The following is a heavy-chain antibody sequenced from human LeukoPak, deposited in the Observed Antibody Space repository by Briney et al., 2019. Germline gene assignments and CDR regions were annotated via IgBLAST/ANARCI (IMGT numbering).Heavy chain of an antibody. Sequence: SVKVSCKASGGTFSSYAISWVRQAPGQGLEWMGGVIPIFGTANYAQKFQGRVTITTDESTSTAYMELSSLRSEDTAVYYCARGNYDILTGPTPRYYYMDVWGKGTTVTVSS. CDR2: VIPIFGTA. CDR1: GGTFSSYA. J-gene: IGHJ6*03. V-gene: IGHV1-69*05. CDR3: ARGNYDILTGPTPRYYYMDV. D-gene: IGHD3-9*01.